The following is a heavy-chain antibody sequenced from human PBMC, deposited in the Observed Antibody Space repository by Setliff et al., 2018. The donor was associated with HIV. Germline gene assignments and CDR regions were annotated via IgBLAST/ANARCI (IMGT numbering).Heavy chain of an antibody. CDR1: GGSVSDTSYY. Sequence: SLTCTVSGGSVSDTSYYWGWIRQPPGKGLEWLANVYYSGGTYYNPSLNSRVTISVDTSRSQFSLKLTSVTAADTALYFCARLGDSGYDFRGYFDYWGQGKLVTVSS. CDR2: VYYSGGT. V-gene: IGHV4-39*01. D-gene: IGHD5-12*01. J-gene: IGHJ4*02. CDR3: ARLGDSGYDFRGYFDY.